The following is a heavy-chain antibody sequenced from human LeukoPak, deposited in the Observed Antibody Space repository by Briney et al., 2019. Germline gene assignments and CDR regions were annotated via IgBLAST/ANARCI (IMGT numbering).Heavy chain of an antibody. CDR3: ARRSRRNWFDP. Sequence: PSETLSLTCTVSGGSISSYYWSWIRQPPGKALEWIGYISYSGSTFYNPSLKSRVTISVDTSNNQLSLKLTSVTAADTAVYYCARRSRRNWFDPWGQGSLVTVSS. V-gene: IGHV4-59*08. D-gene: IGHD2-15*01. J-gene: IGHJ5*02. CDR2: ISYSGST. CDR1: GGSISSYY.